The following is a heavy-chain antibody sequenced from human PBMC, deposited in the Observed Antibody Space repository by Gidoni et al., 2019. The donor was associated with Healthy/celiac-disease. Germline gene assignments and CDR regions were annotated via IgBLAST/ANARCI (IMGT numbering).Heavy chain of an antibody. D-gene: IGHD7-27*01. CDR2: ISYDGSNK. Sequence: QVQLVESGGGVVQPGRSLRLPCAASGFTFSSYAMHWVRQAPGKGLEWVAVISYDGSNKYYADSVKGRFTISRDNSKNTLYLQMNSLRAEDTAVYYCARDLGYFDYWGQGTLVTVSS. CDR3: ARDLGYFDY. CDR1: GFTFSSYA. J-gene: IGHJ4*02. V-gene: IGHV3-30-3*01.